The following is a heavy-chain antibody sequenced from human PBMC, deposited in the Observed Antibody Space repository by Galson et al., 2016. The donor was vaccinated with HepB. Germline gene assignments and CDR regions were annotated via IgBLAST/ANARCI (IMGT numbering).Heavy chain of an antibody. D-gene: IGHD5-12*01. CDR2: IKEDGSEK. J-gene: IGHJ6*03. Sequence: SLRLSCAAPGFTFSRHWMSWVRQAPGKGLEWVANIKEDGSEKYYVDSVKGRFTVSRDNAKNSMYLQMNSVRGEDTAVYYCARAPSGYDLVYYYMDVWGKGTTVTVSS. CDR3: ARAPSGYDLVYYYMDV. CDR1: GFTFSRHW. V-gene: IGHV3-7*01.